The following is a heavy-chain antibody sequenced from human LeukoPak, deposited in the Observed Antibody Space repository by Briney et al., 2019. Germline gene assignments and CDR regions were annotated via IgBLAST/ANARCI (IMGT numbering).Heavy chain of an antibody. CDR3: ARGPEIWFGEN. CDR1: GFTVSSNY. CDR2: IYSGGST. Sequence: GGSLRLSCAASGFTVSSNYMSWVRQAPGKGVEWVSVIYSGGSTYYADSVKGRFTISRDNSKNTLYLQMNSLRAEDTAVYYCARGPEIWFGENWGQGTLVTVSS. J-gene: IGHJ4*02. D-gene: IGHD3-10*01. V-gene: IGHV3-66*01.